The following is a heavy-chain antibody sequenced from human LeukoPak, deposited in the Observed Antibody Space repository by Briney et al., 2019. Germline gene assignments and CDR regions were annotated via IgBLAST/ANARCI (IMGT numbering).Heavy chain of an antibody. J-gene: IGHJ5*02. CDR1: GYTFTGYY. D-gene: IGHD3-22*01. CDR2: INPNSGGT. Sequence: ASVKVSCKASGYTFTGYYMHWVRQAPGQGLEWMGRINPNSGGTNYAQKFQGRVTMTRDTSISTAYMELSRLRSEDTAVYYCARDTYYYDSSGYYYQGNWFDPWGQGTLVTVSS. CDR3: ARDTYYYDSSGYYYQGNWFDP. V-gene: IGHV1-2*06.